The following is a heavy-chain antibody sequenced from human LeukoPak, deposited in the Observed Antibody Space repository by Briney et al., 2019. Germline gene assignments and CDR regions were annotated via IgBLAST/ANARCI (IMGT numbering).Heavy chain of an antibody. D-gene: IGHD6-13*01. J-gene: IGHJ4*02. V-gene: IGHV4-59*11. Sequence: PSETLSLTCTVSGASISSHYWSWIRQPPGKGLEWIGLISFTGSTNYNPSLKSRVTTSVDTSKNQFSLKLTSVTAADTAVYYRARGGESSLPLDYWGQGTLVTVSS. CDR1: GASISSHY. CDR3: ARGGESSLPLDY. CDR2: ISFTGST.